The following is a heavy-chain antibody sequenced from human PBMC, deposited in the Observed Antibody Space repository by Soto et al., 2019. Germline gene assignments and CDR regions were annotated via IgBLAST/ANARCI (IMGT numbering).Heavy chain of an antibody. Sequence: PSETLSLTCAVSGGSISSSNWWTWVRQPPGKGLEWIGEIYHSGSTNYNPSLKSRVTISVDKSKNQFSLKLSSVTAADTAVYYCARDMGAAAGSEYYFDYWGQGTLVTVSS. J-gene: IGHJ4*02. D-gene: IGHD6-13*01. V-gene: IGHV4-4*02. CDR1: GGSISSSNW. CDR2: IYHSGST. CDR3: ARDMGAAAGSEYYFDY.